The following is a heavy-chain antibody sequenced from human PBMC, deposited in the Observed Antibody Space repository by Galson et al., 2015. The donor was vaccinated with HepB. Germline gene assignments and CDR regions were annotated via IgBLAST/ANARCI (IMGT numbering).Heavy chain of an antibody. CDR3: ARALTAAGNY. J-gene: IGHJ4*02. D-gene: IGHD6-13*01. Sequence: LRLSCAASGFSFSSSWMNWVRQAPGKGLEWVANIKPDGSEKYYVDSVKGRFTISRDDAKNSLYLQMNSLRAEDTAVYYCARALTAAGNYWGQGTLVTVSS. V-gene: IGHV3-7*01. CDR2: IKPDGSEK. CDR1: GFSFSSSW.